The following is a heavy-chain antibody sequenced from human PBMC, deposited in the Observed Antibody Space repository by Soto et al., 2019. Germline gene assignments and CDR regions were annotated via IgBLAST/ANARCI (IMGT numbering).Heavy chain of an antibody. D-gene: IGHD3-16*02. V-gene: IGHV1-69*13. CDR2: IIPMFGSA. CDR3: AASLYRVVLLYYYRMDG. J-gene: IGHJ6*02. CDR1: GGAFRSFA. Sequence: ASVKVSCKASGGAFRSFAFRWVRQAPVQGLEWMGGIIPMFGSANYAQEFLGRVTFTSDDSTSTAYMESSGLTFEDTAVYDCAASLYRVVLLYYYRMDGWGPGTSVT.